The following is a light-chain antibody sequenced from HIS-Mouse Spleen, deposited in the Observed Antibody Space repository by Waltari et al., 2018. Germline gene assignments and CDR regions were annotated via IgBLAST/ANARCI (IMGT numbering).Light chain of an antibody. CDR2: EGS. J-gene: IGLJ2*01. CDR1: SSDVGRYNL. Sequence: QSALTQPASVSGSPGQSITISCTGTSSDVGRYNLVSWYQQPPGKAPKLMIYEGSKRASGVSNRFSGYKSGNTASLTISGLQAEDEADYYCCSYAGSSTLFGGGTKLTVL. CDR3: CSYAGSSTL. V-gene: IGLV2-23*01.